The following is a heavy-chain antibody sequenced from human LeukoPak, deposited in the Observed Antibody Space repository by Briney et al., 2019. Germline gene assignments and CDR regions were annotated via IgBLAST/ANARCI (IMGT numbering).Heavy chain of an antibody. CDR2: GTT. Sequence: ASETLSLTCAVYGGSFSGYYWTWIRQPAGKGLEWIGSGTTNYNPSLKSRVTMSVDRSKNQLSLKLRSVTAADTAVYYCARNHDRDAFDIWGQGTLVTVSS. CDR1: GGSFSGYY. D-gene: IGHD3-3*01. J-gene: IGHJ3*02. V-gene: IGHV4-59*10. CDR3: ARNHDRDAFDI.